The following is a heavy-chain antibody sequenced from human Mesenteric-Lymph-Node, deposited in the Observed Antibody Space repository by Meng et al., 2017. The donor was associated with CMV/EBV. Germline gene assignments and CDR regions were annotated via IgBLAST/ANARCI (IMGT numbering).Heavy chain of an antibody. D-gene: IGHD3-10*01. Sequence: GGSLRLSCAASGFTFSSYAMHWVRQAPGKGLEWVAVISYDGSNKYYADSVKGRFTISRDNSKNTLYLQMNSLRAEDTAVYYCARGEVYYGSGSRDWGQGTLVTVSS. J-gene: IGHJ4*02. CDR1: GFTFSSYA. CDR2: ISYDGSNK. CDR3: ARGEVYYGSGSRD. V-gene: IGHV3-30*04.